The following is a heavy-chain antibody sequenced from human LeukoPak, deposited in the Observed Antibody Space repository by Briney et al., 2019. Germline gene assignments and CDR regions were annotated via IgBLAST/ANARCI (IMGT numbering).Heavy chain of an antibody. J-gene: IGHJ4*02. CDR2: IRYDGDKK. CDR1: GFTFSSYG. CDR3: ARPQSSDFWSGYYLNF. Sequence: GGSLRLSCAASGFTFSSYGMHWVRQAPGKGLEWVAFIRYDGDKKHYVDSVKGRFTISRDNSRNTLYLQMNSLRPEDTAMYYCARPQSSDFWSGYYLNFWGQGTLVIVSS. D-gene: IGHD3-3*01. V-gene: IGHV3-30*02.